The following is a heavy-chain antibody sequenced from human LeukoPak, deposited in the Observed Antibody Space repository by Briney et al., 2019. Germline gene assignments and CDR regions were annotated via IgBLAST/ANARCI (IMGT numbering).Heavy chain of an antibody. Sequence: SETLSLTCTVSGGSISSYYWSWIRQPPGKGLEWIGYIYYSGSTNYNPSLKSRVTISVDTSKNQFSLKLSSVTAADTAAYYCARAPGQQLVLFDPWGQGTLVTVSS. CDR1: GGSISSYY. CDR3: ARAPGQQLVLFDP. CDR2: IYYSGST. D-gene: IGHD6-13*01. V-gene: IGHV4-59*01. J-gene: IGHJ5*02.